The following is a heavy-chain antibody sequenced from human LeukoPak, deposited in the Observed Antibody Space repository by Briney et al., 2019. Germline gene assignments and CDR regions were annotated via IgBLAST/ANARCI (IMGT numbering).Heavy chain of an antibody. V-gene: IGHV3-30*02. Sequence: TGGSLRLSCAASGFTFSSYWMSWVRQAPGKGLEWVAFIRYDGSNKYYADSVKGRFTISRDNSKNTRYLQMNSLRAEDTAVYYCAKSKIRDGYKFDYWGQGTLVTVSS. CDR3: AKSKIRDGYKFDY. CDR2: IRYDGSNK. CDR1: GFTFSSYW. J-gene: IGHJ4*02. D-gene: IGHD5-24*01.